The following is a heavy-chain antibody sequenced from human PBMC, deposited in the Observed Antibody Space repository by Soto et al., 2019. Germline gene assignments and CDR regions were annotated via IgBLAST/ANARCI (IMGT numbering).Heavy chain of an antibody. CDR3: ARDGNFAFLGYSFAFDF. Sequence: QVQLVQSGAEVKKPGASVRVSCETSGYRFTAYYIHWVRQAPGQGLEWMGRMNLDTGGTTYAQKFQGRVTMTRDTSISTAYMELSSLKSDDPAMYYCARDGNFAFLGYSFAFDFWGQGTLVTVSS. CDR1: GYRFTAYY. V-gene: IGHV1-2*06. D-gene: IGHD5-18*01. CDR2: MNLDTGGT. J-gene: IGHJ4*02.